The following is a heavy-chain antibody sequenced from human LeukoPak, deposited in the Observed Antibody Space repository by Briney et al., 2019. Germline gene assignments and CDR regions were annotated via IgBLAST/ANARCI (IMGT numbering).Heavy chain of an antibody. Sequence: ASVKVSCKASGYTFSRYDINWVRQATGQGLEWMGWMNPNSGDRGYAQKFQGRVTITRNTSISTAYMELSSLRSEDTAVYYCARALCSSTSCYSSPWFDPWGQGTLVTVSS. D-gene: IGHD2-2*01. CDR3: ARALCSSTSCYSSPWFDP. CDR2: MNPNSGDR. CDR1: GYTFSRYD. V-gene: IGHV1-8*03. J-gene: IGHJ5*02.